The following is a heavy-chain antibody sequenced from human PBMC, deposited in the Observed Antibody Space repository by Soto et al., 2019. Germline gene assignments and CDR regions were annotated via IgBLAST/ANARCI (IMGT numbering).Heavy chain of an antibody. CDR2: IWYDGSNK. J-gene: IGHJ3*02. CDR1: GFTFSSYG. CDR3: ARDFSRGAFDI. D-gene: IGHD3-3*01. Sequence: QVQLVESGGGVVQPGRSLRLSCAASGFTFSSYGMHWVRQAPGKGLEWVAVIWYDGSNKYYGDSVKGRFTISRDNSKNTLYLQMNSLRAEDTAVYYCARDFSRGAFDIWGQGTMVTVSS. V-gene: IGHV3-33*01.